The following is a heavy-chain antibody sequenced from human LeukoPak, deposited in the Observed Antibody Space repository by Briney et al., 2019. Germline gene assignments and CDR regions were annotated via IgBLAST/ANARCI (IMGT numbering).Heavy chain of an antibody. V-gene: IGHV3-30*02. J-gene: IGHJ4*02. Sequence: GGSLRLPCAASGFTFSTFAMHWVRQAPGKGLEWVAFIPYDKSTAYYADSVKGRFTISRDHSKNTLELQMNSLRTEDTAVYYCTCSGSYRDFDYWGQGVLVTVSS. D-gene: IGHD3-10*02. CDR1: GFTFSTFA. CDR2: IPYDKSTA. CDR3: TCSGSYRDFDY.